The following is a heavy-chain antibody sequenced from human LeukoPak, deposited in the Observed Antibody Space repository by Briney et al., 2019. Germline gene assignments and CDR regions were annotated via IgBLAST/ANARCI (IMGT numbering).Heavy chain of an antibody. CDR3: AKDAGAYYYYYMDV. Sequence: GRSLRLSCAASGFTFDDYAMHWVRQAPGKGLEWVSGISWNSGSIGYADSVKGRFTISRDNAKNSLYLQMNSLRAEDTAVYYCAKDAGAYYYYYMDVWGKGTTVTISS. CDR1: GFTFDDYA. V-gene: IGHV3-9*01. D-gene: IGHD6-13*01. CDR2: ISWNSGSI. J-gene: IGHJ6*03.